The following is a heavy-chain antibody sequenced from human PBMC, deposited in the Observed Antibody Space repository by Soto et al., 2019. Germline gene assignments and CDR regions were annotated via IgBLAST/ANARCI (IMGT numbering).Heavy chain of an antibody. CDR3: ARSTTVGTPPSDH. CDR1: GYMFPSYG. Sequence: SCKTSGYMFPSYGISWVRQAPGQGLEWMGWISTYNGKTKYAQGLQGRVTMTTDTATTTAYMELRSLRSDDTAIYYCARSTTVGTPPSDHWGQGTLVTVSS. CDR2: ISTYNGKT. D-gene: IGHD1-1*01. J-gene: IGHJ4*02. V-gene: IGHV1-18*04.